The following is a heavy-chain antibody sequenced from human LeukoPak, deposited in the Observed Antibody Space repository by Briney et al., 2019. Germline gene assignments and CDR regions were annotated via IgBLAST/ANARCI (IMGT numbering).Heavy chain of an antibody. V-gene: IGHV4-59*01. CDR2: IYYSGST. J-gene: IGHJ4*02. Sequence: SETLSLTCTVSGGSISSYYWRWIRQPPGKGLEWIGYIYYSGSTNYNPSLTSRVTISVDTSKNQFSLKLSSVTAADPAVYYCASRLGRWGYFDYWGQGTLVTVSS. D-gene: IGHD3-16*01. CDR1: GGSISSYY. CDR3: ASRLGRWGYFDY.